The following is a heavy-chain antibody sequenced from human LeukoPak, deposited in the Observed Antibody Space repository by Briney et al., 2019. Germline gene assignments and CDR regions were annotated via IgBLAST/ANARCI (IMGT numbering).Heavy chain of an antibody. CDR2: ISAYSGNT. D-gene: IGHD5-12*01. Sequence: GASVKVSCKASGYTFTRYYMHWVRQAPGQGLEWMGWISAYSGNTNYAQNLQGRVTMTTDTSTSTAYMEVRSLRSDDTAVYYCARAPEREYSGYAADYWGQGTLVTVSS. CDR1: GYTFTRYY. CDR3: ARAPEREYSGYAADY. J-gene: IGHJ4*02. V-gene: IGHV1-18*04.